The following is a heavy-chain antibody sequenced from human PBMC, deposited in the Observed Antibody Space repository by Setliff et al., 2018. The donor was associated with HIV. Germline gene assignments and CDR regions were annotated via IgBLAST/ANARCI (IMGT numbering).Heavy chain of an antibody. CDR2: ISSSGNTI. CDR3: ARSEKYCSSVSCFRGCYGMDV. D-gene: IGHD2-2*01. V-gene: IGHV3-48*03. Sequence: GGSLRLSCAASGFSFSSYEMNWVRQAPGKGLEWISYISSSGNTIYYADSVKGRFTISRDYAKNSLYLQMSSLRAEDTAIYYCARSEKYCSSVSCFRGCYGMDVWGHGATVTVSS. J-gene: IGHJ6*02. CDR1: GFSFSSYE.